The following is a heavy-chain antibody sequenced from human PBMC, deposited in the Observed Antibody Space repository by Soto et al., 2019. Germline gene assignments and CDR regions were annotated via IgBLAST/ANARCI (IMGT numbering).Heavy chain of an antibody. D-gene: IGHD6-13*01. CDR3: ATDGGWQQLVRLGSYFDY. Sequence: QVQLVQSGAEVKKPGSSVKVSCKASGGTFSSYAISWVRQAPGQGLEWMGGIIPIFGTANYAQKFQGRVTITADESTSTAYMELSSLRSEDTAVYYCATDGGWQQLVRLGSYFDYWGQGTLVTVSS. V-gene: IGHV1-69*12. CDR1: GGTFSSYA. J-gene: IGHJ4*02. CDR2: IIPIFGTA.